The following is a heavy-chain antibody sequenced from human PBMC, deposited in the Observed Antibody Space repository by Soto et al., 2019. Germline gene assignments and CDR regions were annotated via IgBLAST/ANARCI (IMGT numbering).Heavy chain of an antibody. CDR3: ARYPVWDYYYGLDV. V-gene: IGHV4-4*02. J-gene: IGHJ6*02. CDR1: GDSISSRNW. D-gene: IGHD3-16*01. Sequence: KASETLSLTCAVSGDSISSRNWWTWVRQSPGKGLEWIGETYHNGNTNYNPSMKSRVTISVDKSKNQFSLHLASVTAADTAVYYCARYPVWDYYYGLDVWGQGTTVTVSS. CDR2: TYHNGNT.